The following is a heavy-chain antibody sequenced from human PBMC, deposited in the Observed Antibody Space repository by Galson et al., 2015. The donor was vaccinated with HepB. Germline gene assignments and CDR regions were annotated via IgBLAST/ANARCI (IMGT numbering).Heavy chain of an antibody. CDR2: IIPIFGTA. D-gene: IGHD2/OR15-2a*01. V-gene: IGHV1-69*13. J-gene: IGHJ3*02. CDR1: GGTFSSYA. Sequence: SVKVSCKASGGTFSSYAISWVRQAPGQGLEWMGGIIPIFGTANYAQKLQGRVTITADESRSTAYMELSSLRSEDTAVYYCASSGTILLQDAFDIWGQGTMVTVSS. CDR3: ASSGTILLQDAFDI.